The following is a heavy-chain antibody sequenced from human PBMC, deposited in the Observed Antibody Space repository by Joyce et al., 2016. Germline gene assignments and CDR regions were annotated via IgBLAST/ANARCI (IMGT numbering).Heavy chain of an antibody. V-gene: IGHV3-30*18. CDR2: ISYDGIYK. CDR1: GLTLSNYG. D-gene: IGHD6-25*01. Sequence: QVQLVESGGGVVQPGRSLRLSCAASGLTLSNYGVHWVRQDPGKGLEWVAVISYDGIYKDYADSVKGRFTISRDNSKNTVFLEMNSLRAEDTAVYYCAKILTATYSSGWFLDYWGQGTLVTVSS. J-gene: IGHJ4*02. CDR3: AKILTATYSSGWFLDY.